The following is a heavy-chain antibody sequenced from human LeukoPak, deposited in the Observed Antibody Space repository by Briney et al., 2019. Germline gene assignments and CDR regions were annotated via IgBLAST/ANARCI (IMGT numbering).Heavy chain of an antibody. J-gene: IGHJ5*02. Sequence: GRSLRLSCAASGFTFSSYGMHWVRQAPGKGLEWVAVIWYDGSNKYYADSVKGRFTISRDNSKNTLYLRMNSLRAEDTAVYYCARDWELGPWFDPWGQGTLVTVSS. CDR1: GFTFSSYG. V-gene: IGHV3-33*01. CDR2: IWYDGSNK. D-gene: IGHD1-26*01. CDR3: ARDWELGPWFDP.